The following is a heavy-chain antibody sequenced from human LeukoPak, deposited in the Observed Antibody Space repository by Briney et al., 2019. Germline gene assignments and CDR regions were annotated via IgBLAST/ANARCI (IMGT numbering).Heavy chain of an antibody. Sequence: PGGSLRLSCSASGFTFSSYAMNWVRHAPGKGLEWVSCMSSRGTYIYYADSVKGRFTISRDDAKNSLYLQMNSLRAEDTAVYYCARDLIEVAVTDYSGQGTLVTVSS. CDR3: ARDLIEVAVTDY. D-gene: IGHD5-24*01. V-gene: IGHV3-21*01. J-gene: IGHJ4*02. CDR2: MSSRGTYI. CDR1: GFTFSSYA.